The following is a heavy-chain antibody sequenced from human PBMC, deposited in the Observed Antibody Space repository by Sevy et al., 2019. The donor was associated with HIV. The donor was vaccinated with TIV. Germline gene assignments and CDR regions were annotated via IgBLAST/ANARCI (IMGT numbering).Heavy chain of an antibody. Sequence: GGSLRLSCAASGFTFSSYSMNWVRQAPGKGLEWVSYISSSSSTIYYADSVKGRFTISRDNAKNSLYQQMNSLRDEDTAVYYCARDPGYCSSTSCYLYGMDVWGQGTTVTVSS. CDR2: ISSSSSTI. CDR1: GFTFSSYS. J-gene: IGHJ6*02. V-gene: IGHV3-48*02. D-gene: IGHD2-2*01. CDR3: ARDPGYCSSTSCYLYGMDV.